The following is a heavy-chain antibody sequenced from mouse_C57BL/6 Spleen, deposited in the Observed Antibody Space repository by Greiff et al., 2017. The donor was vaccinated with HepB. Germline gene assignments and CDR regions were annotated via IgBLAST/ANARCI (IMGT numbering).Heavy chain of an antibody. Sequence: VQLQQPGAELVRPGTSVKLSCKASGYTFTSYWMHWVKQRPGQGLEWIGVIDPSDSYTNYNQKFKGKATLTVDTSSSTAYMQLSSLTSEDSAVYYCAHCYGSSYVRAWFAYWGQGTLVTVSA. J-gene: IGHJ3*01. CDR2: IDPSDSYT. CDR1: GYTFTSYW. V-gene: IGHV1-59*01. D-gene: IGHD1-1*01. CDR3: AHCYGSSYVRAWFAY.